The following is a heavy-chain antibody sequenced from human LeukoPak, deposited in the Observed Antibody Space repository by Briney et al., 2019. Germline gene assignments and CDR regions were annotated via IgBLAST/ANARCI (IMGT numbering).Heavy chain of an antibody. D-gene: IGHD3-3*01. V-gene: IGHV1-24*01. J-gene: IGHJ6*02. Sequence: ASVKVSCKVSGYTLTELSMHWVRQAPGKGLEWMGGFDPEDGETIYAQKFQGGVTMTEDTSTDTAYMELSSLRSEDTAVYYCATDRRDFWSGYHLGMDVWGQGTTVTVSS. CDR3: ATDRRDFWSGYHLGMDV. CDR2: FDPEDGET. CDR1: GYTLTELS.